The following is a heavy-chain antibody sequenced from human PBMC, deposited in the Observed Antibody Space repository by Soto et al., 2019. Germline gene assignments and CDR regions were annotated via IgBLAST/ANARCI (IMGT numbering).Heavy chain of an antibody. CDR1: GFTFSSYS. D-gene: IGHD6-19*01. CDR3: ARDSSGFNWFDP. CDR2: ISSSSSYI. J-gene: IGHJ5*02. Sequence: GGSLRLSCAASGFTFSSYSMNWVRQAPGKGLEWVSSISSSSSYIYYADSVKGRFTISRDNAKNSLYLQMNSLRAEDTAVYYCARDSSGFNWFDPWGQGTLVTV. V-gene: IGHV3-21*01.